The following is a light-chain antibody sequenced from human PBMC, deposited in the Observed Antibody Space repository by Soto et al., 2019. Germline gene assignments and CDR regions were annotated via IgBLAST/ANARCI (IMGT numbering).Light chain of an antibody. Sequence: DIQMTQSPSSLSASVGDRVTITCRASQDISNYLAWFQQKPGRPPKSLIYAASSLQSGVTSKFSGRGSGTDFTLTISSLQPEDFATYFCQQYNSYPFTFGPGTKVDVK. CDR3: QQYNSYPFT. J-gene: IGKJ3*01. V-gene: IGKV1-16*02. CDR1: QDISNY. CDR2: AAS.